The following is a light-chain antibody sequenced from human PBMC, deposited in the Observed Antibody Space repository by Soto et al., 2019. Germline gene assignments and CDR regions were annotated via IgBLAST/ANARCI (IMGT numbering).Light chain of an antibody. J-gene: IGLJ3*02. CDR2: STN. CDR1: SGSVSTSYY. Sequence: QTVVTQEPSFSVSPGGTVTLTCGLSSGSVSTSYYPSWYQQTPGQAPRTLIYSTNTRSSGVPDRFSGSILGNKAALTITGAHADDESDYYCVLYMGSGTWVFGGGTKVTVL. V-gene: IGLV8-61*01. CDR3: VLYMGSGTWV.